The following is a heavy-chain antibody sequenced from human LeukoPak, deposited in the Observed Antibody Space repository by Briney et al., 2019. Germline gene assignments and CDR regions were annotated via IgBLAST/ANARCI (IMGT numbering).Heavy chain of an antibody. CDR1: GFTFSTYS. Sequence: PGGSLRLSCVVSGFTFSTYSMNWVRQAPGKGLEWVGRIKSKADGETIDYAAPVKGRFTFSRDDSKNMLYLQMNSLKSEDTAVYYCSTLTSRGLSDSWGQGTLVTVSS. J-gene: IGHJ4*02. CDR3: STLTSRGLSDS. CDR2: IKSKADGETI. D-gene: IGHD1-20*01. V-gene: IGHV3-15*07.